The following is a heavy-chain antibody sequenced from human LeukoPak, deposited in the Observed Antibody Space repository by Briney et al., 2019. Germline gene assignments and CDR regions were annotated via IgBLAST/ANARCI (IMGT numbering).Heavy chain of an antibody. V-gene: IGHV3-48*01. J-gene: IGHJ4*02. CDR1: GFTFSSYS. CDR2: ISSSSSTI. Sequence: GGSLRLSCAASGFTFSSYSMNWVRQASGKGLEWVSYISSSSSTIYYADSVKGRFTISRDNAKNSLYLQMNSLRAEDTAVYYCARTPVVGATRTIDYWGQGTLVTVSS. CDR3: ARTPVVGATRTIDY. D-gene: IGHD1-26*01.